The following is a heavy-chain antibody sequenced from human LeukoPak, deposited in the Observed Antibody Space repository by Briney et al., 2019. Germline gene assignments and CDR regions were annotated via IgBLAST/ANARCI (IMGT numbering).Heavy chain of an antibody. Sequence: PSETLSLTCAVYGGSFSGYYWSWIRQPPGKGLEWIGEINHSGSTNYNPSVKSRVTISVDTSKNQFSLKLSSVTAADTAVYYCARGRGQLWLLPYRTTHPYFDYWGQGTLVTVSS. CDR2: INHSGST. CDR1: GGSFSGYY. D-gene: IGHD5-18*01. V-gene: IGHV4-34*01. CDR3: ARGRGQLWLLPYRTTHPYFDY. J-gene: IGHJ4*02.